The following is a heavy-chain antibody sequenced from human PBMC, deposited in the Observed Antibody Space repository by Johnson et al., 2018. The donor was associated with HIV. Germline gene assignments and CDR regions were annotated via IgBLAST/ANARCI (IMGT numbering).Heavy chain of an antibody. Sequence: VQLVESGGGLVQPGGSLRLSCAAFGFTFSDHHMDWVRQAPGKGLEWVGRIKSKIDGGTTDYAEPVKGRFTISRDDSKNTLYLHMNSLKTEDTAVYYCTAVLQFLELFFPQVRTDAFDIWGQGTMVTVSS. V-gene: IGHV3-15*01. CDR1: GFTFSDHH. J-gene: IGHJ3*02. CDR3: TAVLQFLELFFPQVRTDAFDI. D-gene: IGHD3-3*01. CDR2: IKSKIDGGTT.